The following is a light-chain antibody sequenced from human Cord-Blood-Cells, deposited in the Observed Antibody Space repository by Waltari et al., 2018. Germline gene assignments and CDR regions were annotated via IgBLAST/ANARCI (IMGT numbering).Light chain of an antibody. CDR3: QSYDSSLRYV. Sequence: QSVLTQPPSVSGAPGQSVTISCTGSSSNIGAGYAVHWPQQLPGTAPRLLIYGNSNRPSGVPARFFGSKSGTAACLAISGLQAEDEADYYCQSYDSSLRYVFGTGTEVSVL. CDR1: SSNIGAGYA. V-gene: IGLV1-40*01. J-gene: IGLJ1*01. CDR2: GNS.